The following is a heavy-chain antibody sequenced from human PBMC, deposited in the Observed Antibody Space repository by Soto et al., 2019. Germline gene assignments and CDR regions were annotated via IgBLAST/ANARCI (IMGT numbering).Heavy chain of an antibody. Sequence: QVQLVESGGGVVQPGRSLRLSCAASGFTFSSYGMHWVRQAPGKGLEWVAVISYDGSNKYYADSVKGRFTISRDNSKNTLYLQMNSLRAEDTAVYYCAKSRRQWLVVGDYWGQGTLVTVSS. CDR1: GFTFSSYG. CDR2: ISYDGSNK. CDR3: AKSRRQWLVVGDY. J-gene: IGHJ4*02. D-gene: IGHD6-19*01. V-gene: IGHV3-30*18.